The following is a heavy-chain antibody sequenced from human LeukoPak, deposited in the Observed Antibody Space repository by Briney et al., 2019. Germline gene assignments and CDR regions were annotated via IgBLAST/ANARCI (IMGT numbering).Heavy chain of an antibody. CDR1: GYNFAHDW. CDR3: ARQESEMTTPANRYFDL. CDR2: IFPDDSDT. D-gene: IGHD5-24*01. V-gene: IGHV5-51*01. Sequence: GESLKISCKGSGYNFAHDWIGWVRQMPGKGLEWMGIIFPDDSDTIYSPSFQGQVTISADKSINTAYLQWSDLKASDSAIYYCARQESEMTTPANRYFDLWGQGPLITVSS. J-gene: IGHJ4*02.